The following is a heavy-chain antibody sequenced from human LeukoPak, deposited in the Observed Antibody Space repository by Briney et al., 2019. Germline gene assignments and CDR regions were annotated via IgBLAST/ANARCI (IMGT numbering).Heavy chain of an antibody. CDR1: GGSISSYY. CDR2: IYYSGST. Sequence: ASETLSLTCTVSGGSISSYYWSWIRQPPGKGLEWIGYIYYSGSTNYNPSLKSRVTISVDTSKNQFSLKLSSVTAADTAVYYCARGALRFSWFDPWGQGTLVTVSS. CDR3: ARGALRFSWFDP. V-gene: IGHV4-59*01. J-gene: IGHJ5*02. D-gene: IGHD3-3*01.